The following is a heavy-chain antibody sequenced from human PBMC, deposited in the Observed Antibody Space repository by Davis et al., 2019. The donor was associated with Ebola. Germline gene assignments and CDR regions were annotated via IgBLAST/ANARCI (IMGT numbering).Heavy chain of an antibody. CDR3: ASLRRTITGMDDAFDV. J-gene: IGHJ3*01. CDR2: VYPGDSDT. V-gene: IGHV5-51*01. Sequence: GESLKISCQGSGYSFYQYWIGWVRQMPGKGLEWMGVVYPGDSDTRYSPSFRGQVAISADKSIKTAFLQWSSLKASDTAMYYCASLRRTITGMDDAFDVWGQGTMVSVSS. CDR1: GYSFYQYW. D-gene: IGHD2-8*02.